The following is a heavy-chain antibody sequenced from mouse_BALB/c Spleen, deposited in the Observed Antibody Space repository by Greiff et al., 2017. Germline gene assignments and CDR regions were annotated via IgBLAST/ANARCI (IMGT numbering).Heavy chain of an antibody. Sequence: VQLKQSGPGLVAPSQSLSITCTVSGFSLTGYGVNWVRQPPGKGLEWLGMIWGDGSTDYNSALKSRLSISKDNSKSQVFLKMNSLQTDDTARYYCARDGITTGYYYAMDYWGQGTSVTVSS. CDR3: ARDGITTGYYYAMDY. V-gene: IGHV2-6-7*01. CDR2: IWGDGST. J-gene: IGHJ4*01. CDR1: GFSLTGYG. D-gene: IGHD1-1*01.